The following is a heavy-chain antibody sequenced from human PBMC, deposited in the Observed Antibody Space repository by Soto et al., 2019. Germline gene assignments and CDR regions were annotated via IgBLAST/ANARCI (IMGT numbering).Heavy chain of an antibody. CDR1: GFTFSSYS. V-gene: IGHV3-21*01. Sequence: PGGSLRLSCAASGFTFSSYSMNWVRQAPGKGLEWVSSISSSSYIYYADSVKGRFTIPRDNAKNSLYLQMNSLRAEDTAVYYCARGGSGSYYSFDYWGQGTLVTVSS. CDR2: ISSSSYI. J-gene: IGHJ4*02. D-gene: IGHD1-26*01. CDR3: ARGGSGSYYSFDY.